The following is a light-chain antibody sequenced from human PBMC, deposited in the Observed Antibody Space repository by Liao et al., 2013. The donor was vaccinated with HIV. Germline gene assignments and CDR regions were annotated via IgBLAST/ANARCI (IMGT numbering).Light chain of an antibody. J-gene: IGLJ1*01. CDR3: QVWDSSSDHYV. V-gene: IGLV3-21*01. CDR1: NIGSKS. CDR2: SDT. Sequence: SYELTQPPSVSVAPGKTARITCGGNNIGSKSVHWYQQKPGQAPLLVIYSDTDRPSGIPERFSGSNSDNTATLTISRVEAGDEADYYCQVWDSSSDHYVFGNGTKVTVL.